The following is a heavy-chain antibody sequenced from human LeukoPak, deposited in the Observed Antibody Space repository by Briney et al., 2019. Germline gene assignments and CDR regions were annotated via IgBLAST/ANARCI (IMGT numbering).Heavy chain of an antibody. CDR2: SYTSGST. J-gene: IGHJ4*02. CDR1: GGSISSYY. V-gene: IGHV4-4*07. Sequence: SETLTLTCTVSGGSISSYYWSWIRQPAGKGLEWIGRSYTSGSTNYNPSLKSRVTMSVDTSKNQFSLKLSSVTAADTAVYYCARVRPYYYDSSGNYFDYWGQGTLVTVSS. D-gene: IGHD3-22*01. CDR3: ARVRPYYYDSSGNYFDY.